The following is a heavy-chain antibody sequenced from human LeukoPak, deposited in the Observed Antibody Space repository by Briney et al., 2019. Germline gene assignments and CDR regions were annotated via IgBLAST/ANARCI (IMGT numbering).Heavy chain of an antibody. V-gene: IGHV4-30-4*01. CDR1: GGSISSGDYY. CDR2: IYYSGST. D-gene: IGHD4-11*01. J-gene: IGHJ3*02. CDR3: ARGDYSDYWSDAFDI. Sequence: PSETLSLTCTVSGGSISSGDYYWSWIRQPPGKGLEWIGYIYYSGSTYYNPSLKSRVTISVDTSKNQFSLKLSSVTAADTAVYYCARGDYSDYWSDAFDIWGQGTMVTVSS.